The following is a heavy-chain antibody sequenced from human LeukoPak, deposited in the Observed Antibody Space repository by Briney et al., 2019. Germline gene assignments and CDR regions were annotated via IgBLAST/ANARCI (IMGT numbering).Heavy chain of an antibody. CDR2: ISYDGSNK. D-gene: IGHD2-15*01. CDR1: GFTFSSYA. CDR3: ARVGYCSGGSCYNRGYFDY. Sequence: PGGSLRLSCAASGFTFSSYAMHWVRQAPGKGLEWVAVISYDGSNKYYADSVKGRFTISRDNSKNTLYLQMNSLRAEDTAVYYCARVGYCSGGSCYNRGYFDYWGQGTLVTVSS. J-gene: IGHJ4*02. V-gene: IGHV3-30-3*01.